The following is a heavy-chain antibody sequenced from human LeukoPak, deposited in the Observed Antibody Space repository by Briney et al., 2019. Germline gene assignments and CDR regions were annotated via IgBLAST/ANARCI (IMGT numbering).Heavy chain of an antibody. Sequence: PSETLSLTCGVSGGSISSTNWWGWIRQPPGKGLEWIGSVYYSGSTYYNPSLKSRVTISVDTSKNQFSLKLSSVTAADTALYYCARRLRGFDSWGQGTLVTVSS. D-gene: IGHD5-12*01. J-gene: IGHJ5*01. V-gene: IGHV4-39*01. CDR2: VYYSGST. CDR1: GGSISSTNW. CDR3: ARRLRGFDS.